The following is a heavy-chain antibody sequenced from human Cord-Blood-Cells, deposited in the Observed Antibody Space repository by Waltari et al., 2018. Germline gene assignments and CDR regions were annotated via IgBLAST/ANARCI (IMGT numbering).Heavy chain of an antibody. Sequence: QLQLQESGPGLVKPSETLSLTCTVSGGSISSSSYYWGWIRHPPGKGLEWIGSIYYSGSTYSNPSLKSRVTISVDTSKNQFSLKLSSVTAADTAVYYCARHTSNSSWYWYFDLWGQGTLVTVSS. V-gene: IGHV4-39*01. CDR1: GGSISSSSYY. D-gene: IGHD6-13*01. J-gene: IGHJ2*01. CDR2: IYYSGST. CDR3: ARHTSNSSWYWYFDL.